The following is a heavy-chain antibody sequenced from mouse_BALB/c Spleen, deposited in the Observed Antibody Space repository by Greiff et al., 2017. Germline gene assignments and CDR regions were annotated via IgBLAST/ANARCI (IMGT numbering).Heavy chain of an antibody. CDR2: IDPENGDT. V-gene: IGHV14-4*02. CDR1: GFNIKDYY. D-gene: IGHD2-2*01. J-gene: IGHJ3*01. Sequence: EVQLQQSGAELVRSGASVKLSCTASGFNIKDYYMHWVKQRPEQGLEWIGWIDPENGDTEYAPKFQGKATMTADTSSNTAYLQLSSLTSEDTAVYYCFYGYDGCAYWGQETLGTVSA. CDR3: FYGYDGCAY.